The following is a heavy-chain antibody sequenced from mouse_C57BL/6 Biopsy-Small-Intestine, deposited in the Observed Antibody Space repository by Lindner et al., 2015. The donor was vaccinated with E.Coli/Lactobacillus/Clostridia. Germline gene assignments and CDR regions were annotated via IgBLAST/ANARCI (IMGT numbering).Heavy chain of an antibody. Sequence: VQLQESGAELMKPGASVKLSCKATGYTFTGYWIEWVKQRPGHGLEWIGEIIPGSGSTNHNEKFKGKATFTADTSSNTAYMQLSSLTTEDSAIYYCARRGYYGSSSFFAYWGQGTLVTVSA. CDR1: GYTFTGYW. CDR3: ARRGYYGSSSFFAY. D-gene: IGHD1-1*01. V-gene: IGHV1-9*01. CDR2: IIPGSGST. J-gene: IGHJ3*01.